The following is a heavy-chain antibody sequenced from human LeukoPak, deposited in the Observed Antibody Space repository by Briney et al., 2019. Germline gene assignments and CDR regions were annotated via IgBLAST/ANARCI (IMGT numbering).Heavy chain of an antibody. V-gene: IGHV3-30*04. CDR3: ARDERSQLLDY. Sequence: GGSLSLFCAVSGFTLSSYAKHGARDAPGKGVEGVAGISYGGSNKYYADSVKGRFTISRDNSKNTLYLQMNSLRAEDTAVYYCARDERSQLLDYWGQGTLVTVSS. D-gene: IGHD2-2*01. CDR2: ISYGGSNK. J-gene: IGHJ4*02. CDR1: GFTLSSYA.